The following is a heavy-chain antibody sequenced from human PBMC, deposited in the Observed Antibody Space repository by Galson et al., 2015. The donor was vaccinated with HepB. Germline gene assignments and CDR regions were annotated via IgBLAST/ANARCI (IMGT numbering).Heavy chain of an antibody. CDR1: GGTFSSYA. D-gene: IGHD3-3*02. CDR3: ASHFWSGYYAEDYYGMDV. Sequence: SVKVSCKASGGTFSSYAISWVRQAPGQGLEWMGGIIPIFGTANYAQKFQGRVTITADESTSTAYMELSSLRSEDTAVYYCASHFWSGYYAEDYYGMDVWGQGTTVAVSS. CDR2: IIPIFGTA. J-gene: IGHJ6*02. V-gene: IGHV1-69*13.